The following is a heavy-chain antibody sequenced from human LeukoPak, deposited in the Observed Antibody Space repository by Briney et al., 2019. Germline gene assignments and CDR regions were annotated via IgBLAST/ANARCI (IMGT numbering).Heavy chain of an antibody. CDR1: GFTFSGFG. V-gene: IGHV3-33*06. D-gene: IGHD1-26*01. Sequence: HPGGSLRLSCAASGFTFSGFGMHWVRQAPGKGLEWVALIWYDGSNKYYADSVKGRFTISRDNSKNTVYLQINSLRVEDTAVYYCAKDPGVSGSPDYWGQGTLVTVSS. CDR2: IWYDGSNK. J-gene: IGHJ4*02. CDR3: AKDPGVSGSPDY.